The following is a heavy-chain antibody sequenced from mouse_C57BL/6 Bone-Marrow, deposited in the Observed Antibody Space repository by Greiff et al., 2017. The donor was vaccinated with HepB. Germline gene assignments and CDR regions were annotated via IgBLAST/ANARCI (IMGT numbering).Heavy chain of an antibody. V-gene: IGHV3-6*01. CDR3: ARGDLFPTYFDY. CDR2: ISYDGSN. J-gene: IGHJ2*01. D-gene: IGHD1-1*01. Sequence: EVKLLESGPGLVKPSQSLSLTCSVTGYSITSGYYWNWIRQFPGNKLEWMGYISYDGSNNYNPSLKNRISITRDTSKNQFFLKLNSVTTEDTATYYCARGDLFPTYFDYWGQGTTLTVSS. CDR1: GYSITSGYY.